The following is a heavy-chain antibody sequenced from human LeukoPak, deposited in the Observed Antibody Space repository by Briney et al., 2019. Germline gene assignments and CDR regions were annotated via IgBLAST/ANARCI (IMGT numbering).Heavy chain of an antibody. CDR3: ARREYYDSSGLYFDY. Sequence: GESLKISCEGSGYSFTSYWIGWVRQLPGKGLEWMGIIYPSDSETRYSPSFQGQVTISADKSISTAYPQWSSLKASDTAMYYCARREYYDSSGLYFDYWGQGTLVTVSS. J-gene: IGHJ4*02. D-gene: IGHD3-22*01. CDR2: IYPSDSET. V-gene: IGHV5-51*01. CDR1: GYSFTSYW.